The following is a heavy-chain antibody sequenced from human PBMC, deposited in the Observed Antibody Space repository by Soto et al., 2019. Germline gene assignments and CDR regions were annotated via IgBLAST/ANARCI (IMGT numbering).Heavy chain of an antibody. V-gene: IGHV4-59*01. CDR2: IYYSGST. D-gene: IGHD5-12*01. CDR1: GGSISSYY. CDR3: ARVVATPSYYFDY. Sequence: SETLSLTCTVSGGSISSYYWSWIRQPPGKGLEWIGYIYYSGSTNYNPSLKSRVTISVDTSKNQFSLKLSPVTAADTAVYYCARVVATPSYYFDYWGQGTLVTVSS. J-gene: IGHJ4*02.